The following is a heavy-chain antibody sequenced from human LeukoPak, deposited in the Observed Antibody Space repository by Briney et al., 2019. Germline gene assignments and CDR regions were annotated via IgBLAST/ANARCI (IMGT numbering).Heavy chain of an antibody. CDR1: GGSFSGYY. D-gene: IGHD3-3*01. V-gene: IGHV4-34*01. CDR2: INHSGST. J-gene: IGHJ4*02. CDR3: ARGWSVQALYYFDY. Sequence: SETLSLTCAVYGGSFSGYYWSWIRQPPGKGLEWIGEINHSGSTNCNPSLKSRVTISVDTSKNQFSLKLSSATAADTAVYYCARGWSVQALYYFDYWGQGTLVTVSS.